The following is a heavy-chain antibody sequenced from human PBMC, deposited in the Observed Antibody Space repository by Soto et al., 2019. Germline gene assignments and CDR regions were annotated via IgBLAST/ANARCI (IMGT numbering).Heavy chain of an antibody. Sequence: SLRLSCLASGFTFDDYAMHWVRQAPGKGLEGGSGVSFNSGSIGYAASVKGRFTISRDNARNSLYLQMNSLRAEDTALYYWARDSEENQLLYRALDFWGQGTMVTVSS. V-gene: IGHV3-9*01. J-gene: IGHJ3*01. CDR2: VSFNSGSI. CDR1: GFTFDDYA. CDR3: ARDSEENQLLYRALDF. D-gene: IGHD2-2*01.